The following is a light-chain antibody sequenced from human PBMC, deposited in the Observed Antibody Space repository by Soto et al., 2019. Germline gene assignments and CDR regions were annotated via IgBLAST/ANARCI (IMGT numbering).Light chain of an antibody. Sequence: QSVLTQPASVSGSPGQSIIISCTGTSSDIGAYDYVSWYQQHPGKAPKLLIYEITHRPSGVSPRFSGSKSVNTASLTISGLQAEDEAHYYCTSYATSRSVVFGGGTKLTVL. CDR2: EIT. CDR1: SSDIGAYDY. V-gene: IGLV2-14*01. CDR3: TSYATSRSVV. J-gene: IGLJ2*01.